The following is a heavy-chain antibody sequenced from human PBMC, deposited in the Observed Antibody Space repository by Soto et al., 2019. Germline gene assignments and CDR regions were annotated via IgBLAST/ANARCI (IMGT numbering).Heavy chain of an antibody. Sequence: QVTLKESGPALVKPTETLTLTCTVSGFSLTTGKMGVSWIRQPPGKALEWLAHIFSVNERSYSTSLQRRFTSSKDTAGSQVVLSTTTVNPVNTVTYYCARKKMHSYQFNFAIDVWGQGTKLTLSS. D-gene: IGHD2-2*01. J-gene: IGHJ6*02. CDR3: ARKKMHSYQFNFAIDV. CDR2: IFSVNER. V-gene: IGHV2-26*01. CDR1: GFSLTTGKMG.